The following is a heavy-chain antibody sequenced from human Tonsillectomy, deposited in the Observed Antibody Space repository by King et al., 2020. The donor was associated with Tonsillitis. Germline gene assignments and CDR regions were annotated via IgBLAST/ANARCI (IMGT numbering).Heavy chain of an antibody. CDR3: ASALGAVALYGMAA. D-gene: IGHD6-19*01. J-gene: IGHJ6*02. CDR2: ISSSSSYI. V-gene: IGHV3-21*01. CDR1: GFTFSSYS. Sequence: VQLVESGGGLVKPGGSLRLSCASSGFTFSSYSMNWVRQAPGKGLEWVSFISSSSSYIYYADSVKGRFTITRDNAKNSLYVQMNSLRAEDTAVYFWASALGAVALYGMAAGGQAPTATAS.